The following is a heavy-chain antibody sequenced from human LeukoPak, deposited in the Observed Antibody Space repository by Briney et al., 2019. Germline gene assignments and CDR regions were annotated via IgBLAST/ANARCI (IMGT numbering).Heavy chain of an antibody. CDR3: ARGYSSSWYNWFDP. CDR1: GDSVSSNSAA. V-gene: IGHV6-1*01. CDR2: TYYRSKWYN. Sequence: SQTLTLTCAISGDSVSSNSAAWNWIRQSPSRGLEWLGRTYYRSKWYNDYAVSVKSRITINPDTSKNQFSLQLNSVTPEDTAVYYCARGYSSSWYNWFDPWGQGTLVTVSS. D-gene: IGHD6-13*01. J-gene: IGHJ5*02.